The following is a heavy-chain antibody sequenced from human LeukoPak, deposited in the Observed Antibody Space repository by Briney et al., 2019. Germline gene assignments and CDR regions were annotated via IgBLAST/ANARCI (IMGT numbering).Heavy chain of an antibody. Sequence: PGGSLRLSRSASGFTFDNYAMHWVRQAPGQGLEYVSATSSNGVGTNYADSVKGRFTISRDNSKNTLYLQMSSLRPEDTAVYYCVKDKSGGATTWSDFFHSWGQGTRVTVSS. CDR2: TSSNGVGT. CDR3: VKDKSGGATTWSDFFHS. CDR1: GFTFDNYA. V-gene: IGHV3-64D*06. D-gene: IGHD1-26*01. J-gene: IGHJ4*02.